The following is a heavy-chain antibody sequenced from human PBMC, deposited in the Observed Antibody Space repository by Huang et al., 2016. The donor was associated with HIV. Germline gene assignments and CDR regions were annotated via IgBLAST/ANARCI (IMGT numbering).Heavy chain of an antibody. V-gene: IGHV3-30*18. CDR3: AKDGRGSGTYYDYFEY. Sequence: QVQLVESGGGVVQPGRSLSLSCAAFGFTFNKFDMHWVRQDPGKGVEWVAIISYDGSSKYHADSVKGRFTISRDNSKNTVYLQMNSLRVEDTAVYYCAKDGRGSGTYYDYFEYWGQGTLVTVSS. D-gene: IGHD1-26*01. CDR1: GFTFNKFD. CDR2: ISYDGSSK. J-gene: IGHJ4*02.